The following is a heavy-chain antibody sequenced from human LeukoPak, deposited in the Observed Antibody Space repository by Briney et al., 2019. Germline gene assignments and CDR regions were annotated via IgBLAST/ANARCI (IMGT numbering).Heavy chain of an antibody. Sequence: GGSLRLSCAASGFTFSSYAMSWVRQAPGKGLEGVSAISGSGGSTYYADSVKGRFTISRDNSKNTLYLQMNSLRAEDTAVYYCAKAAGVLEWRTGFDPWGQGTLVAVSS. D-gene: IGHD3-3*01. V-gene: IGHV3-23*01. CDR1: GFTFSSYA. CDR3: AKAAGVLEWRTGFDP. J-gene: IGHJ5*02. CDR2: ISGSGGST.